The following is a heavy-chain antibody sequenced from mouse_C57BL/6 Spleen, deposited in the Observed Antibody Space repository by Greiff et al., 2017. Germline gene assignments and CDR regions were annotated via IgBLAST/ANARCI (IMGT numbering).Heavy chain of an antibody. Sequence: DVKLVESGPELVKPGASVKISCKASGYSFTGYYMNWVKQSPEKSLEWIGEINPSTGGTTYNQKFKAKATLTVDKSSSTAYLQLKSLTSEDAAVYYCSRRGYGNYVAWFAYWGQGTLVTVSA. CDR1: GYSFTGYY. D-gene: IGHD2-10*02. CDR2: INPSTGGT. J-gene: IGHJ3*01. CDR3: SRRGYGNYVAWFAY. V-gene: IGHV1-42*01.